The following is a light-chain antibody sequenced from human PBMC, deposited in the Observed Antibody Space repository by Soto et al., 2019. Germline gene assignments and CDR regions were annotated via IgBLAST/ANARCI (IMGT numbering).Light chain of an antibody. J-gene: IGKJ2*01. CDR3: QQYRSSVYT. V-gene: IGKV3-20*01. CDR2: GAS. Sequence: EIVLTQSPGTLSLSPGERATLSCRASQSVSRSYLAWYQQKPGQAPRLLIYGASSRATGIPDRFSGSGSGTDFTLTISRREPEDFAVYYCQQYRSSVYTFRQGTKLEIK. CDR1: QSVSRSY.